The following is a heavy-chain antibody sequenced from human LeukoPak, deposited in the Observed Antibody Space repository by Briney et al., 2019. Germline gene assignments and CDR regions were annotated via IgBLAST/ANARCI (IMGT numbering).Heavy chain of an antibody. CDR1: GFTFSSYA. V-gene: IGHV3-23*01. J-gene: IGHJ4*02. D-gene: IGHD6-13*01. Sequence: GGSLRLSCAASGFTFSSYATSWVRQAPGKGLEWVSAISGSGGSTYYADSVKGRFTISRDNSKNTLYLQMNSLRAEDTAVYYCAKERTRIAAAARHFDYWGQGTLVTVSS. CDR2: ISGSGGST. CDR3: AKERTRIAAAARHFDY.